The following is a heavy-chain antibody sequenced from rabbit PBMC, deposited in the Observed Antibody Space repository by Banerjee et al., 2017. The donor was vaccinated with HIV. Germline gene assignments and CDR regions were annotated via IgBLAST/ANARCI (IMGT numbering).Heavy chain of an antibody. CDR3: VRGVVAGVGWLDL. J-gene: IGHJ5*01. CDR2: IYAGSSGST. Sequence: QSLEESGGGLVTPGASLTLTCTASGFSFSSNYYMCWVRQAPGKGLEWIACIYAGSSGSTYYTNWAKGRFTISKTSSTTVTLQMTSLTGADTATYFCVRGVVAGVGWLDLWGPGTLVTVS. CDR1: GFSFSSNYY. V-gene: IGHV1S40*01. D-gene: IGHD4-1*01.